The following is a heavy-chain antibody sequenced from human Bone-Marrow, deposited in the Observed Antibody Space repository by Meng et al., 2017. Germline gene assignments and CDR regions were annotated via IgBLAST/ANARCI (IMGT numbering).Heavy chain of an antibody. CDR3: AEVGSALYYGSGSFYY. V-gene: IGHV1-18*01. Sequence: ASVKVSCKASGYTFTSYGISWVRRAPGQGLEWMGWISAYNGNTNYAQKLQGRVTMTADKSTSTAYMELRSLRSDDTAVYYCAEVGSALYYGSGSFYYWGQGTLVTVSS. CDR2: ISAYNGNT. J-gene: IGHJ4*02. D-gene: IGHD3-10*01. CDR1: GYTFTSYG.